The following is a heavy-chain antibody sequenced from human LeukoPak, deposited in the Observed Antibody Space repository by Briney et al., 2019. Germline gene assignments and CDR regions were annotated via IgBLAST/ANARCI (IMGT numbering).Heavy chain of an antibody. CDR2: IYTSGST. D-gene: IGHD3-10*01. CDR1: GGSVSSYY. J-gene: IGHJ4*02. V-gene: IGHV4-4*07. Sequence: SETLSLTCTVSGGSVSSYYWSWIRQPAGKGLEWIGRIYTSGSTNYNPSLKSRVTISVDKSKNQFSLKLSSVTAADTAVYYCASDLYGSGSPQWGQGTLVTVSS. CDR3: ASDLYGSGSPQ.